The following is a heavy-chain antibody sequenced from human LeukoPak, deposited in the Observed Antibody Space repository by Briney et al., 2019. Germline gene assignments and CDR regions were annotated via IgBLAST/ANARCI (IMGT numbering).Heavy chain of an antibody. D-gene: IGHD1-26*01. CDR3: VRDRGTYRPIDY. Sequence: GGSLRLSCAASGFTFSSYAMHWVRQAPGKGLEWVAVVSYDGSNKYYADSVKGRFTISRDNAQNSLYLQMNSLRAEDTAIYYCVRDRGTYRPIDYWGQGTLVTVSS. CDR1: GFTFSSYA. J-gene: IGHJ4*02. CDR2: VSYDGSNK. V-gene: IGHV3-30-3*01.